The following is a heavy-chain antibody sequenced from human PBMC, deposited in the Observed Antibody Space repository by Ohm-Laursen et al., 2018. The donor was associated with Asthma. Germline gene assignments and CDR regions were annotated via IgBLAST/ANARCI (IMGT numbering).Heavy chain of an antibody. Sequence: SLRLSCAASGFTFSSYAMSWVRQAPGKGLEWVSAISGSGGSTYYADSVKGRFTISRDDSKNTLYLQMSSLRPDDTAVYYCARDVMEWYLPAFDFWGQGTLVTVSS. CDR1: GFTFSSYA. J-gene: IGHJ4*02. D-gene: IGHD3-3*01. CDR3: ARDVMEWYLPAFDF. V-gene: IGHV3-23*01. CDR2: ISGSGGST.